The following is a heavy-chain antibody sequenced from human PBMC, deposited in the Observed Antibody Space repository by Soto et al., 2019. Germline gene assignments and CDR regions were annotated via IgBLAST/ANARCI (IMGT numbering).Heavy chain of an antibody. Sequence: QVQLQESGPGLVKPSGTLSLTCAVSGGSISSSNWWSGVRQPPGEGLEWSGEIYHSGSTNYNPSLKTRVTSSVDTYKNQCSLKLSCVTAADTAVYYCARGSRYCSGGSCYSMSYYYYGMDVWGQGTTVTVSS. CDR1: GGSISSSNW. CDR2: IYHSGST. D-gene: IGHD2-15*01. J-gene: IGHJ6*02. V-gene: IGHV4-4*02. CDR3: ARGSRYCSGGSCYSMSYYYYGMDV.